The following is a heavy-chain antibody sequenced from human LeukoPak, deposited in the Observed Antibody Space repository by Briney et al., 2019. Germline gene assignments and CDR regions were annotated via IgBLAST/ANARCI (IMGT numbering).Heavy chain of an antibody. CDR2: INHSGST. CDR1: GGSFSGYY. V-gene: IGHV4-34*01. CDR3: ARRGSGIFTN. Sequence: PSETLSLTCAVYGGSFSGYYWSWIRQPPGKGLEWIGEINHSGSTNYNPSLKSRVTISVDTSKNQFSLKLSSVTAADTAVYYCARRGSGIFTNWGQGTLVTVSS. D-gene: IGHD1-26*01. J-gene: IGHJ4*02.